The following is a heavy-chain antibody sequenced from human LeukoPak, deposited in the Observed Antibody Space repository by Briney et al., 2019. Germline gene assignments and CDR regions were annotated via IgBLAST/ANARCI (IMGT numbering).Heavy chain of an antibody. Sequence: ASVKVSCKASGYTFTSYAMNWVRQAPGQGLEWMGWINTNTGNPTYAQGFTVRFVFSLDTSVSTAYLQISSLKAEDTAVYYCARDATYCSGGSCYDLPFDYWGQGTLVTVSS. CDR2: INTNTGNP. V-gene: IGHV7-4-1*02. CDR3: ARDATYCSGGSCYDLPFDY. D-gene: IGHD2-15*01. J-gene: IGHJ4*02. CDR1: GYTFTSYA.